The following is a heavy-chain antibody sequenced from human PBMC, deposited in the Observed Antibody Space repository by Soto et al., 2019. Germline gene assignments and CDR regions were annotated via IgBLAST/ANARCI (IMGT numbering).Heavy chain of an antibody. CDR3: ATTILYSNYFDY. J-gene: IGHJ4*02. CDR1: GFTFSSYA. CDR2: ISGSGGST. Sequence: PGGSLRLSCAASGFTFSSYAMSWVRQAPGKGLEWVSAISGSGGSTYYADSVKGRFTISRDNSKNTLYLQMNSLRAEDTAVYYCATTILYSNYFDYWGQGTLVTVSS. V-gene: IGHV3-23*01. D-gene: IGHD3-16*01.